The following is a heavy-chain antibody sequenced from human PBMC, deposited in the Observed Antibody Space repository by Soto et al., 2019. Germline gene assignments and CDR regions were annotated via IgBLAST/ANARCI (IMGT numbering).Heavy chain of an antibody. CDR1: GYTFTSYG. D-gene: IGHD2-8*01. CDR2: INPYNGDT. V-gene: IGHV1-18*04. Sequence: VASVKVSCKASGYTFTSYGISWVRQAPGQGLELMGWINPYNGDTNYAQKVQGRVTVTIDTSTTTAYMELRSLTSDDTAVYYCARDKDRVFDMSVPQFDYWGQGTLVTVSS. CDR3: ARDKDRVFDMSVPQFDY. J-gene: IGHJ4*02.